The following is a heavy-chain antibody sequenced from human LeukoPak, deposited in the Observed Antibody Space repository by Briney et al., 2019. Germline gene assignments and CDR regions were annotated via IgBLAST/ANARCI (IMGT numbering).Heavy chain of an antibody. Sequence: PGGSLRLSCAASGFTFSIYDMHWVRQVSGKGLEWVSAIGTTDDTYYSGSVKGRFTISRENPKNSLYLQMNSLRAGDTAVYYCAREGRGQQLDAFDIWGQGTMVTVSS. CDR2: IGTTDDT. J-gene: IGHJ3*02. CDR3: AREGRGQQLDAFDI. CDR1: GFTFSIYD. V-gene: IGHV3-13*01. D-gene: IGHD6-13*01.